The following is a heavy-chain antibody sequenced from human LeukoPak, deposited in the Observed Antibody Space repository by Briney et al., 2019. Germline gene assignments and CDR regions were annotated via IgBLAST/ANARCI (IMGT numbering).Heavy chain of an antibody. D-gene: IGHD6-6*01. J-gene: IGHJ4*02. CDR2: ISPSGGST. V-gene: IGHV1-46*01. CDR3: AREYSSSSSFDY. Sequence: ASVKVSCKAFGYTFTSNYMHWVRQAPGQGPEWMGVISPSGGSTTYAQKFQGRVTMTTDTSTSTAYMELRSLRSDDTAVYYCAREYSSSSSFDYWGQGTLVTVSS. CDR1: GYTFTSNY.